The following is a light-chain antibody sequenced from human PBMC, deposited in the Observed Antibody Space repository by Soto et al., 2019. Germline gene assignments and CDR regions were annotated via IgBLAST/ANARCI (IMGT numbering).Light chain of an antibody. CDR1: QSVNINY. CDR3: QQYDSSPRT. Sequence: EIVLTQSPGTLSLSPGERATLSCRASQSVNINYLAWYQQKPGQGPRLLMYGASSRATGIPDRFSGSGSGTDFTLTISRLEPEDXAVXXCQQYDSSPRTFGQGTKVEIK. V-gene: IGKV3-20*01. CDR2: GAS. J-gene: IGKJ1*01.